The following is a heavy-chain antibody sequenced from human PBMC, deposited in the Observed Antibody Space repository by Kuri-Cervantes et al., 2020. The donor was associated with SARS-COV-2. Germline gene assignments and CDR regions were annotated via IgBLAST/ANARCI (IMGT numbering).Heavy chain of an antibody. Sequence: GGSLRLPCAISGFTFTSYAMSWVRQAPGKGLEWVSTISGGGGSTYYADSVEGRFTISRDSSKNTLYLQMNSLRAEDMAVYYCARDVYGLSGHYYYYYYYMDVWGKGTTVTVSS. CDR2: ISGGGGST. D-gene: IGHD5/OR15-5a*01. CDR3: ARDVYGLSGHYYYYYYYMDV. CDR1: GFTFTSYA. V-gene: IGHV3-23*01. J-gene: IGHJ6*03.